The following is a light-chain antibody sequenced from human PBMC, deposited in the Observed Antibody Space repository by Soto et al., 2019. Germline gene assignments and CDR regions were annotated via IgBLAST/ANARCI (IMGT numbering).Light chain of an antibody. CDR3: SSYAGSNNFVV. CDR2: AVS. CDR1: SSDVGGYNY. V-gene: IGLV2-8*01. Sequence: QSALTQPPSASGSPGQSVTISCTGTSSDVGGYNYVSWYQQHPGKAPKLMIYAVSKRPSGVPDRFSGSKSGNTASLTVSGLQVEDEADYYCSSYAGSNNFVVFGGGTKLTVL. J-gene: IGLJ2*01.